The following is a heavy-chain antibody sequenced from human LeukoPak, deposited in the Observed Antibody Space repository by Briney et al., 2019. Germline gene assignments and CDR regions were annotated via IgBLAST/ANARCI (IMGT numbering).Heavy chain of an antibody. CDR1: GGSISSGGYY. J-gene: IGHJ5*02. Sequence: PSETLSLTCTVSGGSISSGGYYWSWIRQHPGKGLEWIGYIYYSGSTYYNPSLKSRVTISVDTSKNQFSLKLSSVTAADTAVYYCARDTYYDSRRGFDPWGQGTLVTVSS. V-gene: IGHV4-31*03. CDR3: ARDTYYDSRRGFDP. CDR2: IYYSGST. D-gene: IGHD3-22*01.